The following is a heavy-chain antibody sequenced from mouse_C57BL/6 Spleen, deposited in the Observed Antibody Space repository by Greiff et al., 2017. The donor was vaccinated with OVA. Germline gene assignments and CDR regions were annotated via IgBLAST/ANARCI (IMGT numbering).Heavy chain of an antibody. CDR3: AWGYDY. V-gene: IGHV1-59*01. CDR1: GYTFTSYW. J-gene: IGHJ2*01. D-gene: IGHD3-1*01. CDR2: IDPSDSYT. Sequence: VQLQQPGAELVRPGTSVKLSCKASGYTFTSYWMHWVKQRPGQGLEWIGVIDPSDSYTNYNQKFKGKATLTVDTSSSTAYMQLSSLTSEDSAVYYCAWGYDYWGQGTTLTVSS.